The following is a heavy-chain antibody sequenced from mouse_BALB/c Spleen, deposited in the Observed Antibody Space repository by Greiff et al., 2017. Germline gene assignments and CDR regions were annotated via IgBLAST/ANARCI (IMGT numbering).Heavy chain of an antibody. J-gene: IGHJ4*01. CDR1: GFTFSDYY. Sequence: EVQVVESGGGLVKPGGSLKLSCAASGFTFSDYYMYWVRQTPEKRLEWVATISDGGSYTYYPDSVKGRFTISRDNAKNNLYLQMSSLKSEDTAMYYCARIYDGYYVGAMDYWGQGTSVTVSS. V-gene: IGHV5-4*02. D-gene: IGHD2-3*01. CDR3: ARIYDGYYVGAMDY. CDR2: ISDGGSYT.